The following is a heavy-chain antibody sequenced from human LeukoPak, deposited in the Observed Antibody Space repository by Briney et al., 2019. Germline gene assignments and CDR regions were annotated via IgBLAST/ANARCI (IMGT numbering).Heavy chain of an antibody. V-gene: IGHV6-1*01. J-gene: IGHJ6*02. D-gene: IGHD6-6*01. CDR3: SRQRSTSTYYFGLDV. CDR1: GDTVSSNTAA. CDR2: TYYRSKWNT. Sequence: SQTLSLTCAISGDTVSSNTAAWNWIRQSPSRGLEWLGRTYYRSKWNTDYAASAQNRITINPDTSTNQFSLQLKSATPEDTAVYYCSRQRSTSTYYFGLDVWGQGTTVTVSS.